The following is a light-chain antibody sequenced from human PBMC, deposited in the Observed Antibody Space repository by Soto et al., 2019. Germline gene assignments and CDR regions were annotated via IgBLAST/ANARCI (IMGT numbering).Light chain of an antibody. V-gene: IGKV3-20*01. Sequence: EVVLTQSPGTLSLSPGERATLSCRASQSVSNKYLAWYQQKPGQAPRLLIFGSSDRATGIPARFSGSGSGTSFTLTISRLEPEDFAVYYCQQYGSSPPYTFGQGTKLEIK. CDR2: GSS. CDR3: QQYGSSPPYT. CDR1: QSVSNKY. J-gene: IGKJ2*01.